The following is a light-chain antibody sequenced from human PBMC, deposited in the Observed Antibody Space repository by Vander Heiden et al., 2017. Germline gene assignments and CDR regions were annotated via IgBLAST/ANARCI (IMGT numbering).Light chain of an antibody. Sequence: DIQMTQSPSTRSAFVGDRVTITCRASQSVASWLSWFQQKPGTAPNLLTYKASSLESGVPSRFSGIGSGTEFTLTISSLQPDDFAPYYCQQYNDYPWTFGQGTKVEIK. CDR2: KAS. V-gene: IGKV1-5*03. CDR3: QQYNDYPWT. J-gene: IGKJ1*01. CDR1: QSVASW.